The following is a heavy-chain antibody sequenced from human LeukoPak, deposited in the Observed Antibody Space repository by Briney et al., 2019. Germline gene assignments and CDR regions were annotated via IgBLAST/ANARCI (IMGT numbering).Heavy chain of an antibody. J-gene: IGHJ5*02. Sequence: GGSLTLSCAASGFTFSSYWMSWVRQAPGKGLEWVAVISYDGSDKYYADSVKGRFIISRDNSKNTLYLQMNSLRAEDPAVYYCVSGSGYDLYNWFDPWGQGTLVTVSS. CDR3: VSGSGYDLYNWFDP. CDR1: GFTFSSYW. CDR2: ISYDGSDK. V-gene: IGHV3-30*03. D-gene: IGHD5-12*01.